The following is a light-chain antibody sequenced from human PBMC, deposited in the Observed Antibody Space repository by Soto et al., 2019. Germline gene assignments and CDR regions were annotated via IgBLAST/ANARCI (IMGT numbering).Light chain of an antibody. CDR1: SSNIGDNY. Sequence: QSVLTQPPSVSAAPGQKVTISCSGSSSNIGDNYVSWYQQLPGTAPKLLIYDNNERPSGIPDRFSGSKSGTSATLGITGLQTEDEADYYCGTWDSSLSAGGVFGGGTKLTVL. CDR2: DNN. V-gene: IGLV1-51*01. CDR3: GTWDSSLSAGGV. J-gene: IGLJ2*01.